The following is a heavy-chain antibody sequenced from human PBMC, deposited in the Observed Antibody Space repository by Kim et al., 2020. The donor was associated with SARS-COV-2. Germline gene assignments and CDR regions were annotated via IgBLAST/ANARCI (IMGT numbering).Heavy chain of an antibody. D-gene: IGHD6-6*01. V-gene: IGHV4-34*01. CDR2: IAHSGSA. J-gene: IGHJ5*02. CDR3: AGDAYTSSSGWFDP. CDR1: GGPLSGFR. Sequence: SETLSLTCAVFGGPLSGFRWSWIRQPPGKGLEWLGEIAHSGSALYNPSLRSRVTLSVDTAKRQFSLKVTSVTAADAAVYYCAGDAYTSSSGWFDPWGQGSLVTVSS.